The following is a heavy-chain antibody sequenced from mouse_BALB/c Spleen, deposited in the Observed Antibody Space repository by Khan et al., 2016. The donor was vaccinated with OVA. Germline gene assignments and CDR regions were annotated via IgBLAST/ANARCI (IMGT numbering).Heavy chain of an antibody. CDR3: ARIVKN. Sequence: VQLKESGAELVKSGAIVKLSCTASGLNIKDTYMHWLKQWPEQGLEWIGRIDCPNGNTKYDPKVQGKAIITADTSSNTSYLQLSNVTAKDTDVYYCARIVKNWGQGTTLTVSS. CDR1: GLNIKDTY. J-gene: IGHJ2*01. CDR2: IDCPNGNT. V-gene: IGHV14-3*02.